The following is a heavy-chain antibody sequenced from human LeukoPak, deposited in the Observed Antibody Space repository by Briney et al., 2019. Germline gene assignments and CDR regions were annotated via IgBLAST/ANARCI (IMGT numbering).Heavy chain of an antibody. J-gene: IGHJ4*02. CDR2: ISSSSSYT. CDR1: GFTVSSNY. D-gene: IGHD1-26*01. V-gene: IGHV3-11*06. CDR3: ARDLAVGATDY. Sequence: GGSLRLSCAASGFTVSSNYMSWIRQAPGKGLEWVSYISSSSSYTNYADSVKGRFTISRDNAKNSLYLQMNSLRAEDTAVYYCARDLAVGATDYWGQGTLVTVSS.